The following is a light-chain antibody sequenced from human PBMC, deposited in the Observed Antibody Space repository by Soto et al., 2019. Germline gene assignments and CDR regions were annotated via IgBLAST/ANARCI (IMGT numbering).Light chain of an antibody. V-gene: IGLV6-57*04. CDR1: SGSIASND. J-gene: IGLJ2*01. CDR2: ENN. Sequence: NFMLTQPHSVSESPGKTVTISCTRSSGSIASNDVQWYQQRPGSAPTTVIYENNQRPSGVPDRFSGSTDGSSNSASLTISGLHTEDEADYYCQSYDSSTVVFGGGTKVTVL. CDR3: QSYDSSTVV.